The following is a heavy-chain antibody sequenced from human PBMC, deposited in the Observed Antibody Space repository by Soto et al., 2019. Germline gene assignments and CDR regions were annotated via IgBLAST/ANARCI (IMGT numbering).Heavy chain of an antibody. J-gene: IGHJ6*02. CDR3: AGSMVRGVTQYYYYGMDV. D-gene: IGHD3-10*01. Sequence: QVQLVQSGAEVKKPGSSVKVSCKASGGTFSSYAISWVRQAPVQGLEWMGGIIPIFGTANYAQKFQGRVTITADESTSTAYMELSSLRSEDTAVYYCAGSMVRGVTQYYYYGMDVWGQGTTVTVSS. V-gene: IGHV1-69*01. CDR1: GGTFSSYA. CDR2: IIPIFGTA.